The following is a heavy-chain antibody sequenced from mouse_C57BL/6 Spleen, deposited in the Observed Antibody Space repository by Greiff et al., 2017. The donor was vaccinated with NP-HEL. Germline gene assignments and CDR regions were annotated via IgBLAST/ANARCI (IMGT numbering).Heavy chain of an antibody. CDR2: INYDGSST. CDR3: AREAGTDWYFDV. Sequence: EVHLVESEGGLVQPGSSMKLSCTASGFTFSDYYMAWVRQVPEKGLEWVANINYDGSSTYYLDSLKSRFIISRDNAKNILYLQMSSLKSEDTATDYCAREAGTDWYFDVWGTGTTVTVSS. V-gene: IGHV5-16*01. J-gene: IGHJ1*03. D-gene: IGHD4-1*01. CDR1: GFTFSDYY.